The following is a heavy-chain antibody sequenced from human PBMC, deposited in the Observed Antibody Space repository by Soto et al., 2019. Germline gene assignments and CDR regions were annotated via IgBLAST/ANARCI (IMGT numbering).Heavy chain of an antibody. CDR3: ARGGYCSGGRCYIWFDP. Sequence: QVQLVQSGTEVKKPGASVRISCKASGYTFNAYAIYWVRQAPGQSHEWMGWVNAGLGNTEYAQKFQGRVTITRDTSANTAYMDLTSLTSEDTAVYCCARGGYCSGGRCYIWFDPWGQGTLVTVSS. V-gene: IGHV1-3*01. J-gene: IGHJ5*02. CDR2: VNAGLGNT. CDR1: GYTFNAYA. D-gene: IGHD2-15*01.